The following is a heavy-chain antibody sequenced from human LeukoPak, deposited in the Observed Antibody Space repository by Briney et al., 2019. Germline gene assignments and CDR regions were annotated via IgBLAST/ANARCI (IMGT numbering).Heavy chain of an antibody. CDR2: IYYSGRT. CDR3: ARGFYSPHY. Sequence: SETLSLTCTVSGGSISSDYWSWMRQPPGKGLEWIGYIYYSGRTYYNPSLKSRITISVDTSKNQFSLKLSSVTAADTAVYYCARGFYSPHYWGQGTLASVSS. D-gene: IGHD4-11*01. V-gene: IGHV4-59*01. J-gene: IGHJ4*02. CDR1: GGSISSDY.